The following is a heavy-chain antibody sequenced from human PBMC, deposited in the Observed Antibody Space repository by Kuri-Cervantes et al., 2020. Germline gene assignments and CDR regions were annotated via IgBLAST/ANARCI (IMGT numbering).Heavy chain of an antibody. J-gene: IGHJ4*02. CDR2: IYWDGDK. V-gene: IGHV2-5*05. D-gene: IGHD6-13*01. CDR1: GFSLSTSGMR. CDR3: VHSNIFSSGWFPSFVS. Sequence: SGLTLVKPTQTLTLTCTFSGFSLSTSGMRVSWIRQPPGKALAWLALIYWDGDKRYDPSLQSRLTITKDTSRNQVVLTMTDMDPVDSATYFCVHSNIFSSGWFPSFVSWGQGTLVTVSS.